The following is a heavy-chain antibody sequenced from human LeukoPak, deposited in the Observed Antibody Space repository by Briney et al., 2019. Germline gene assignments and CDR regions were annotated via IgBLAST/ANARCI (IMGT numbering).Heavy chain of an antibody. Sequence: GGSLRLSCAASGFTFRSYAMHWVRQAPGKGLEYVSAISSNGGSTYYANSVKGRFTISRDNSKNTLYLQMGSLRAEDMAVYYCARVTRYVSAFDIWGQGTMVTVSS. V-gene: IGHV3-64*01. J-gene: IGHJ3*02. CDR2: ISSNGGST. CDR1: GFTFRSYA. CDR3: ARVTRYVSAFDI. D-gene: IGHD1-14*01.